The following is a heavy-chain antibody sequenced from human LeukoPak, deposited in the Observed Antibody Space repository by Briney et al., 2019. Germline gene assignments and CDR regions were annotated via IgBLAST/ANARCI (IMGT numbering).Heavy chain of an antibody. V-gene: IGHV3-9*01. CDR3: AKGYGSGSYYPYYFDY. D-gene: IGHD3-10*01. CDR2: IGWNSGSI. Sequence: PGGSLRLSCAASGFTFSSYAMHWVRHAPGKGLEWVSGIGWNSGSIGYADSVKGRFTISRDNAKNSLYLQMNSLRAEDTALYYCAKGYGSGSYYPYYFDYWGQGTLVTVSS. J-gene: IGHJ4*02. CDR1: GFTFSSYA.